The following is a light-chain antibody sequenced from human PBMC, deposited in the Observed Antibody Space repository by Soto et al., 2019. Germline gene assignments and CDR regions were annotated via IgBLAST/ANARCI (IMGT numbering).Light chain of an antibody. V-gene: IGLV4-69*01. J-gene: IGLJ3*02. CDR3: QTWSTDIWV. CDR2: VNSDGSH. Sequence: QPVLTQSPSASASLGASVKLTCTLSSGHNSYAIAWHQQQPEKGPRYLMKVNSDGSHSKGDGIPDRFSGSSSGAERYLTISRLQSEDEADYYCQTWSTDIWVFGGGTKLTGL. CDR1: SGHNSYA.